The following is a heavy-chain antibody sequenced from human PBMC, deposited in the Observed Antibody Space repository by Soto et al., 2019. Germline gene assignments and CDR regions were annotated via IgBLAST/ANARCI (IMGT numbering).Heavy chain of an antibody. D-gene: IGHD3-3*01. Sequence: QEQLLQWGAGLLKPSETLSLTCTVYGESFSGFHWSWIRQPPGKGLEWIGEINHSGSTTYNPSLKSRVTISVYTSKHQIPLNLNSVAAADTAVYYCARGRSAHYGYRNGYRYYMDVWGKGTTVIVSS. V-gene: IGHV4-34*01. CDR3: ARGRSAHYGYRNGYRYYMDV. J-gene: IGHJ6*03. CDR1: GESFSGFH. CDR2: INHSGST.